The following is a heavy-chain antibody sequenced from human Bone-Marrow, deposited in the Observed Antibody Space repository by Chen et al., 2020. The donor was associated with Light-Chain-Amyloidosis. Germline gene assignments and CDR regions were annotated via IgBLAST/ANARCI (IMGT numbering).Heavy chain of an antibody. J-gene: IGHJ4*02. CDR1: GYTFPNYC. CDR3: ARRRDGYNFDY. Sequence: EVQLEQSGPEVKKPGESLKIACKGSGYTFPNYCIGSVRQMPGKGLEWMGVIYPDDPDARYSPSFEGQVTISAVKSITTAYLQWRSLKASDTAMYYCARRRDGYNFDYWGQGTLVTVSS. D-gene: IGHD5-12*01. CDR2: IYPDDPDA. V-gene: IGHV5-51*01.